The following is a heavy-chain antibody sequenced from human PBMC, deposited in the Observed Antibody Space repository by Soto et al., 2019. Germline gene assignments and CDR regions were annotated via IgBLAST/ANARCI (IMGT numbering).Heavy chain of an antibody. CDR2: ISFDGSYN. J-gene: IGHJ4*02. CDR1: GFTFSSHG. V-gene: IGHV3-30*03. D-gene: IGHD5-12*01. CDR3: ARATEKYFDY. Sequence: QVQLVESGGGVVQPGRSLRLSCAASGFTFSSHGMHWVRQAPGKGLEWVAVISFDGSYNNFIDSVKGRFTISRDDSKNTLYLQMNSLRAEDTALYYCARATEKYFDYWGQGTLVTVSS.